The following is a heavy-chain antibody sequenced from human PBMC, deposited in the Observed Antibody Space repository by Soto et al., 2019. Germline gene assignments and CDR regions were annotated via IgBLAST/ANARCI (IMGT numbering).Heavy chain of an antibody. CDR2: ISAYSGDT. CDR3: ARQASNTECFFDY. J-gene: IGHJ4*02. Sequence: QVQLVQSESEVKKPGASVQVSCKASGYTFTNYGINWVRQAPGQGLEWMGWISAYSGDTVFAQKFQDRVTMTTDTSASTAYMVLRSLRSDDTAIYYCARQASNTECFFDYWGQGTLVTVSS. D-gene: IGHD4-4*01. CDR1: GYTFTNYG. V-gene: IGHV1-18*01.